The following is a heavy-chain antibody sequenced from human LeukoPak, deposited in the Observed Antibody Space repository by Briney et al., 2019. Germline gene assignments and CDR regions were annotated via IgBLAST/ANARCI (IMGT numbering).Heavy chain of an antibody. J-gene: IGHJ4*02. CDR1: GYSFTSYW. CDR2: IYPGDSDT. Sequence: GESLKISCKGSGYSFTSYWIGWLRQMPGEGLEWMGIIYPGDSDTRYSPSFQGQVTISADKSISTAYLQWSSLKASDTAMYYCARGPKYYDSSGYYYPPHFDYWGQGTLVTVSS. D-gene: IGHD3-22*01. V-gene: IGHV5-51*01. CDR3: ARGPKYYDSSGYYYPPHFDY.